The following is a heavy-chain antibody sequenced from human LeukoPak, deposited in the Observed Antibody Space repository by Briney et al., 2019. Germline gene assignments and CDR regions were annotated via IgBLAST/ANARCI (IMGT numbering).Heavy chain of an antibody. CDR3: ARRAGYNYYLDY. J-gene: IGHJ4*02. Sequence: GESLKISCKGSGYSFTSYWIAWVRQMPGKGLEWMGIIYPGGSDTRYSPSFQGQVTISADKSISTAYLQWSSLQASDTAIYYCARRAGYNYYLDYWGQGTLVTVSS. V-gene: IGHV5-51*01. CDR2: IYPGGSDT. CDR1: GYSFTSYW. D-gene: IGHD5-24*01.